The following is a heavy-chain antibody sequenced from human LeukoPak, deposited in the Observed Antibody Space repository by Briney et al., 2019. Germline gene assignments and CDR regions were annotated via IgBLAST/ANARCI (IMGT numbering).Heavy chain of an antibody. Sequence: PGRSLRLSCAASGFTFDDYAMHWVRHAPGKGLEWVSGISWNSGSIGYADSVKGRFTISRDNAKNSLYLQMNSLRAEDTALYYCASVAFDIWGQGTMVTVSS. J-gene: IGHJ3*02. CDR2: ISWNSGSI. V-gene: IGHV3-9*01. CDR1: GFTFDDYA. CDR3: ASVAFDI.